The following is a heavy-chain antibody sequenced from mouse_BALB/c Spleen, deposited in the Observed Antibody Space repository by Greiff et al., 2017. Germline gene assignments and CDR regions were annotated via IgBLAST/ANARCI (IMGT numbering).Heavy chain of an antibody. CDR3: ARGGDLLFLAY. Sequence: QVQLQQSGAELMKPGASVKISCKATGYTFSSYWIEWVKQRPGHGLEWIGEILPGSGSTNYNEKFKGKATFTADTSSNTAYMQLSSLTSEDSAVYYCARGGDLLFLAYWGQGTLVTVSA. CDR1: GYTFSSYW. D-gene: IGHD2-1*01. CDR2: ILPGSGST. J-gene: IGHJ3*01. V-gene: IGHV1-9*01.